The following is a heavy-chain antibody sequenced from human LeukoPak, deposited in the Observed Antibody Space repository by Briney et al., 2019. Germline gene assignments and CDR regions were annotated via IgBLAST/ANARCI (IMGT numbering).Heavy chain of an antibody. CDR2: IRSTANGYAT. CDR3: AKVQGDDYYDILTGYYTGHYFDY. J-gene: IGHJ4*02. CDR1: GFTFSGSA. D-gene: IGHD3-9*01. V-gene: IGHV3-73*01. Sequence: GGSLRLSCAASGFTFSGSALHWVRQASGKGLEWVGRIRSTANGYATAYAASVKGRFTISRDDSKNTAYLQMNSLRAEDTAVYYCAKVQGDDYYDILTGYYTGHYFDYWGQGTLVTVSS.